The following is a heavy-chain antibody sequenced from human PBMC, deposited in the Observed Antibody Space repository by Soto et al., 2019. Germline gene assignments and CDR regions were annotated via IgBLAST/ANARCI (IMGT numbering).Heavy chain of an antibody. CDR2: IIPIFGTA. CDR3: ARGIAAAGIPRGYFDY. CDR1: GGTFSSYA. V-gene: IGHV1-69*13. J-gene: IGHJ4*02. D-gene: IGHD6-13*01. Sequence: GASVKVSCKASGGTFSSYAISWVRQAPGQGLEWMGGIIPIFGTANYAQKFQGRVTITADESTSTAYMELSSLRSEDTAVYYCARGIAAAGIPRGYFDYWGQGTLVTVSS.